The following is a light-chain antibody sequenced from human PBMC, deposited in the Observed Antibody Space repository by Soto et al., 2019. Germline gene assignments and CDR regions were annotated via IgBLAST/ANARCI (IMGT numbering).Light chain of an antibody. CDR3: HQYGSSPFT. CDR2: GTS. V-gene: IGKV3-20*01. Sequence: EIVLTQSPGTLSLSPGERATLSCRASQRVSTSYLAWYQQKPGQAPRLLIYGTSTRATGIPDRFSGSGSGTDFSLTISRLEPEDFAVYYCHQYGSSPFTFGGGTKVEIK. J-gene: IGKJ4*01. CDR1: QRVSTSY.